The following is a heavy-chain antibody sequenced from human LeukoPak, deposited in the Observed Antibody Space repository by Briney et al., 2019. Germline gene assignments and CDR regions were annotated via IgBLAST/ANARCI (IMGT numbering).Heavy chain of an antibody. J-gene: IGHJ3*02. CDR2: IYTSGST. CDR3: ARDHTNYGNDAFDI. Sequence: SETLSLTCTVSDGSISSYYWSWIRQPAGKGLEWIGRIYTSGSTNYNPSLKSRVTMSVDTSKNQFSLKLSSVTAADTAVYYCARDHTNYGNDAFDIWGQGTMVTVSS. CDR1: DGSISSYY. D-gene: IGHD4-17*01. V-gene: IGHV4-4*07.